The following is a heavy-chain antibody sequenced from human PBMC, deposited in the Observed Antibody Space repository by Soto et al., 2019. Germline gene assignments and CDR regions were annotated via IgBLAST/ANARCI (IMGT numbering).Heavy chain of an antibody. CDR2: IWYDGSKK. J-gene: IGHJ4*02. CDR1: GFTFSSYG. D-gene: IGHD6-13*01. CDR3: ARPLEKQLFLFDS. Sequence: GGSLRLACAASGFTFSSYGMHWVRQAAGKGLEWAAVIWYDGSKKYYGDSVKGRFTISRDNSQNTLYLQMNSLRAEDTAVYYCARPLEKQLFLFDSWGQGTLVTVSS. V-gene: IGHV3-33*01.